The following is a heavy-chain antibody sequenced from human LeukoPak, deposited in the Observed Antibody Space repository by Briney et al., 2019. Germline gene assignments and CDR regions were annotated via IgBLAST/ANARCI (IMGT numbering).Heavy chain of an antibody. CDR1: GFTFSSYS. V-gene: IGHV3-21*01. CDR2: ISSSSSYI. D-gene: IGHD3-10*01. CDR3: ARDIDSGSYYIHYYGMDV. Sequence: PGGSLRLSCAASGFTFSSYSMNWVRQAPGKGLEWVSSISSSSSYIYYADSVKGRFTISRDNAKNSLYLQMNSLRAEDTAVYYCARDIDSGSYYIHYYGMDVWGQGTTVTVSS. J-gene: IGHJ6*02.